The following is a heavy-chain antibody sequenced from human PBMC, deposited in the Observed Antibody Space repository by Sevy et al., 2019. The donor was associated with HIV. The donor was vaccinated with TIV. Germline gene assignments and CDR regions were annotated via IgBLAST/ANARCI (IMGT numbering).Heavy chain of an antibody. Sequence: ASVKVSCKASGYTFTSYGISWVRQAPGQGLEWMGWISAYNGNTNYAQKLQGRVTMTTDTSTSTAYMELRSLRSDDTAVYYCARGPLRGYSDYGDLDYWGQGTLVTVSS. D-gene: IGHD5-12*01. CDR2: ISAYNGNT. J-gene: IGHJ4*02. CDR1: GYTFTSYG. V-gene: IGHV1-18*01. CDR3: ARGPLRGYSDYGDLDY.